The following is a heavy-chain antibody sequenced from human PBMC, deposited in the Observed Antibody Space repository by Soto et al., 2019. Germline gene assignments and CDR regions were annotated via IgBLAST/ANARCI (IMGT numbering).Heavy chain of an antibody. D-gene: IGHD4-4*01. CDR1: GYTLTELS. V-gene: IGHV1-24*01. Sequence: ASVKVSCKVSGYTLTELSMHWVRQAPGKGLEWMGGFDPEDGETIYAQKFQGRVTMTEDTSTDTAYMELSSLRSEDTAVYYCETTTHDYSNYVFDYWGQGTLVTVSS. J-gene: IGHJ4*02. CDR3: ETTTHDYSNYVFDY. CDR2: FDPEDGET.